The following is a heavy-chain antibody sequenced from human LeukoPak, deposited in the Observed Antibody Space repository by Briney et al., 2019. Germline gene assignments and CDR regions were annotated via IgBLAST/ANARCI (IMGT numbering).Heavy chain of an antibody. J-gene: IGHJ4*02. V-gene: IGHV4-61*02. CDR3: ARNRYGDYADY. D-gene: IGHD4-17*01. CDR2: IYTSGST. CDR1: GGSISSGNYY. Sequence: PSQTLSLTCTVSGGSISSGNYYWSWIRQPAGKGLEWIGRIYTSGSTNYNPSLKSRVTISVDTSKNQFSLKLSSVTAADTAVYYCARNRYGDYADYWGQGTLVTVSS.